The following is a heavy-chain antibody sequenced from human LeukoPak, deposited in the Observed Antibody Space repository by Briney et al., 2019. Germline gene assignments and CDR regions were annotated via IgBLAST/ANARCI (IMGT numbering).Heavy chain of an antibody. CDR2: ISFDGSDK. J-gene: IGHJ4*02. V-gene: IGHV3-30-3*01. D-gene: IGHD6-19*01. CDR3: AKDQIGWAPGYVSGPLDQ. CDR1: GFTFSNYA. Sequence: GGSLRLSCAASGFTFSNYAIHWVRQAPGKGLEWVAFISFDGSDKYYADSVKGRFTISRDNSKNTVYLQMTSLRTEDTAVYYCAKDQIGWAPGYVSGPLDQWGQGTLVTVSS.